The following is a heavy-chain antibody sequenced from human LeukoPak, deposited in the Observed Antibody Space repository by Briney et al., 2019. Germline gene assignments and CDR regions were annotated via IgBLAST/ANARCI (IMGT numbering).Heavy chain of an antibody. CDR3: VRSLRSADF. V-gene: IGHV3-74*01. Sequence: GGSLRLPCEASGFTFSNYWMHWVRQPPGKGLMWVSRISTDGSQTFYADSVKGRFTISRDNAQNTLFLQMDSLRPEDTAVYYCVRSLRSADFWGQGTLVTVSS. CDR2: ISTDGSQT. CDR1: GFTFSNYW. J-gene: IGHJ4*02.